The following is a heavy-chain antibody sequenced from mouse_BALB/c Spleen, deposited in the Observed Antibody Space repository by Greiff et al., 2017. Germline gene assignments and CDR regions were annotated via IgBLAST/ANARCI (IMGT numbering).Heavy chain of an antibody. CDR2: ISSGGGNT. CDR1: GFTFSSYT. CDR3: ARSYGSSSFDY. J-gene: IGHJ2*01. V-gene: IGHV5-9*03. D-gene: IGHD1-1*01. Sequence: EVKLMESGGGLVKPGGSLKLSCAASGFTFSSYTMSWVRQTPEKRLEWVATISSGGGNTYYPDSVKGRFTISRDNAKNNLYLQMSSLRSEDTALYYCARSYGSSSFDYWGQGTTLTVSS.